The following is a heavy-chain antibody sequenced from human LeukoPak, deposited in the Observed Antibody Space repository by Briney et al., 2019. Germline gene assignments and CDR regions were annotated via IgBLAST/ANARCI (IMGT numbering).Heavy chain of an antibody. CDR3: ASPHLINWNGFDP. CDR1: GYTFTGYY. V-gene: IGHV1-2*02. Sequence: ASVKVSCKASGYTFTGYYMHWVRQAPGQGLEWMGWINPNSGGTNYAQKFQGRVTMTRDTSISTAYMELSRLRSDDTAVYYCASPHLINWNGFDPRGQGTLVTVSS. CDR2: INPNSGGT. J-gene: IGHJ5*02. D-gene: IGHD1-20*01.